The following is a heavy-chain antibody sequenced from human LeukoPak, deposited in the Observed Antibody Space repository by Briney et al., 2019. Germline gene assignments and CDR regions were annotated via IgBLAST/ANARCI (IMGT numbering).Heavy chain of an antibody. CDR1: GGSLSSSSYY. CDR2: IYYSGNT. V-gene: IGHV4-39*01. Sequence: SSETLSLTCTVSGGSLSSSSYYWGWIRQPPGKGLEWIGSIYYSGNTYYNSSLKSRVTISVDTSKNQFSLKLSSVTAADTAVYYCARLSRGWGSGFAHQFDYWGQGTLVTVSS. CDR3: ARLSRGWGSGFAHQFDY. D-gene: IGHD3-22*01. J-gene: IGHJ4*02.